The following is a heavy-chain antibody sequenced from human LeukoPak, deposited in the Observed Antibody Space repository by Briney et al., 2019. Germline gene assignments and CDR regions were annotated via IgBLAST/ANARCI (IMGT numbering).Heavy chain of an antibody. CDR3: ARQTAMAKYYYYGMDV. Sequence: GGSLRLSCASSGFTFGMSWVRQAPGKGLEWVSGMSGNRGRTGYADSVKGRFTSSRDNAKNSLYLQMNRLRAEDTALYYCARQTAMAKYYYYGMDVWGQGTTVTVSS. CDR1: GFTFG. V-gene: IGHV3-20*04. D-gene: IGHD5-18*01. J-gene: IGHJ6*02. CDR2: MSGNRGRT.